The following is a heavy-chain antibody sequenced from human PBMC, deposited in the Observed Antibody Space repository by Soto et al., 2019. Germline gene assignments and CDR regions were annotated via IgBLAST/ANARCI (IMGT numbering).Heavy chain of an antibody. CDR3: ARVSDERYSTPSLFDP. CDR2: IYYSGST. D-gene: IGHD6-6*01. CDR1: GGSISSGGYY. V-gene: IGHV4-31*03. Sequence: QVQLQESGPGLVKPSQTLSLTCTVSGGSISSGGYYWSWIRQHPGKGLEWNGYIYYSGSTYYNPSLKSRVTISVDTSKNQFSLKLSSVTAADTAVYYCARVSDERYSTPSLFDPWGQGTLVTVSS. J-gene: IGHJ5*02.